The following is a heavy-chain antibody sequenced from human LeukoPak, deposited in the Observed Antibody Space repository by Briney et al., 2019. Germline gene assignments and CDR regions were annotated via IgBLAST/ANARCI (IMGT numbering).Heavy chain of an antibody. D-gene: IGHD1-26*01. CDR2: IYHSGST. CDR3: ARDRLSIVGGMLGLFDP. Sequence: SGTLSLTCAVSGGSISSTNWWSWVRQSPGKGLEWIGEIYHSGSTNYNPSLKSRVTISVDKSKNQFSLKLSSVTAADTAVYYCARDRLSIVGGMLGLFDPWGQGTLVTVSS. J-gene: IGHJ5*02. CDR1: GGSISSTNW. V-gene: IGHV4-4*02.